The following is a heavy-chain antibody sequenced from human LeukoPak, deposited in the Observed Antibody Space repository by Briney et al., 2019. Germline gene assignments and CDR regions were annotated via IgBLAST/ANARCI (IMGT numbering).Heavy chain of an antibody. V-gene: IGHV1-18*01. Sequence: GASVKVSCKASGYTFTSYGISWVRQAPGQGLEWMGWVSAYNGNTNYAQKLQGRVTMTTDTSTSTAYMELRSLRSDDTAVYYCAREPHSYGYLSYFDYWGQGTLVTVSS. D-gene: IGHD5-18*01. CDR1: GYTFTSYG. CDR2: VSAYNGNT. CDR3: AREPHSYGYLSYFDY. J-gene: IGHJ4*02.